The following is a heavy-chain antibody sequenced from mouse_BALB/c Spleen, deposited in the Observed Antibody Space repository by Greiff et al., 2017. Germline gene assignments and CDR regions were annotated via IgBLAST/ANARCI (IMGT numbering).Heavy chain of an antibody. J-gene: IGHJ1*01. D-gene: IGHD1-1*01. Sequence: EVKVVESGGGLVKLGGSLKLSCAASGFTFSSYYMSWVRQTPEKRLELVGAINSNGGSTYYPDTVKGRFTISIDNAKNTLYLQMSSLKSEDTALYYCARHPYYYGSNWYFDVWGAGTTVTVSA. CDR2: INSNGGST. V-gene: IGHV5-6-2*01. CDR3: ARHPYYYGSNWYFDV. CDR1: GFTFSSYY.